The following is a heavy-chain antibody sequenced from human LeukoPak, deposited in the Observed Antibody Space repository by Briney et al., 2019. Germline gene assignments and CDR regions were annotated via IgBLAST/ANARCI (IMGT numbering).Heavy chain of an antibody. D-gene: IGHD6-13*01. CDR1: GFPFSGYS. J-gene: IGHJ5*02. V-gene: IGHV3-21*04. CDR3: ARRHSSSWYDADYNWFAP. CDR2: ISSSAAYI. Sequence: PGGSLRLSCAASGFPFSGYSLHWVRQAPGKGLEWVSSISSSAAYIAYADSVKGRFTISRDNAKESLYLQMDSLRVEDTAVYYCARRHSSSWYDADYNWFAPWGQGTLVSVSS.